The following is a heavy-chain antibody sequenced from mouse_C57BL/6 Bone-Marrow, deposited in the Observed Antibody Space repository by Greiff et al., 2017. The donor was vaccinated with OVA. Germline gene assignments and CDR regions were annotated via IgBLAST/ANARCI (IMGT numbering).Heavy chain of an antibody. J-gene: IGHJ2*01. V-gene: IGHV1-54*01. CDR2: INPGSGGT. CDR1: GYAFSNYL. CDR3: ATIPGGY. D-gene: IGHD1-1*02. Sequence: VQGVESGAELVRPGTSVKVSCKASGYAFSNYLIEWVKQRPGQGLEWIGVINPGSGGTNYNEKFKGKATLTADKSSSTAYMQLSSLTSEDSAVYFCATIPGGYWGQGTTLTVSS.